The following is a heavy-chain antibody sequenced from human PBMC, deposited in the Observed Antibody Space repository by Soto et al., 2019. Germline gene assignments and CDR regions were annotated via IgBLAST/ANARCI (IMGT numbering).Heavy chain of an antibody. D-gene: IGHD2-2*01. CDR2: AYYSGSS. V-gene: IGHV4-31*03. Sequence: QVQLQESGPGLVKPSETLSLTCTVSGDSISGGASFWSWIRQPPGKCLEWIANAYYSGSSYYNPALKSRLTISVDTTKNQFSLQLKSMTAADTAVYYCAKLSCTSSTCYFPGCFDPWCQGTLVTVSS. CDR1: GDSISGGASF. CDR3: AKLSCTSSTCYFPGCFDP. J-gene: IGHJ5*02.